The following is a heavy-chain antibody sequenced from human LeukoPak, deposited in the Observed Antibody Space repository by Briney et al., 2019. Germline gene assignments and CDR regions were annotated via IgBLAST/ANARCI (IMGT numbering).Heavy chain of an antibody. Sequence: SETLSLTCTVSGGSISSHYWSWIRQPLGKGLEWIGYIYYSGSTNYNPSLKSRVTISVDTSKNQFSLKLSSVTAADTAVYYCARAKGECSSTSCYTGWFDPWGQGTLVTVSS. J-gene: IGHJ5*02. V-gene: IGHV4-59*11. CDR1: GGSISSHY. D-gene: IGHD2-2*02. CDR2: IYYSGST. CDR3: ARAKGECSSTSCYTGWFDP.